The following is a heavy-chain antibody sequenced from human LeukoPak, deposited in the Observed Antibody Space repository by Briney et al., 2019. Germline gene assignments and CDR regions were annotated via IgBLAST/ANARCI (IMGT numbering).Heavy chain of an antibody. CDR3: AKGGGSSIAAAGIGYYYGMDV. V-gene: IGHV3-23*01. Sequence: PGGSLRLSCAASGFTFSSYAMSWVRQAPGKGLEWVSAISGSGGSTYYADSVKGRFTISRDNSKNTLYLQMNSLRAEDTAVYYCAKGGGSSIAAAGIGYYYGMDVWGQGTTVTVSS. J-gene: IGHJ6*02. CDR2: ISGSGGST. D-gene: IGHD6-13*01. CDR1: GFTFSSYA.